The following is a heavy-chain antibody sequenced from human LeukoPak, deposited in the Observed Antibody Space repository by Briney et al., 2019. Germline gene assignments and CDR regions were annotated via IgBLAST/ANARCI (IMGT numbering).Heavy chain of an antibody. CDR1: GFTFSSYA. CDR2: ISGSGGST. CDR3: AREKLYYYDSSGYYCDAFDI. Sequence: GGSLRLSCAASGFTFSSYAMSWVRQAPGKGLNWVSGISGSGGSTYYADSVKGRFTISRDNAKNTLYLQMNSLRAEDTAVYYCAREKLYYYDSSGYYCDAFDIWGQGTMVTVSS. J-gene: IGHJ3*02. V-gene: IGHV3-23*01. D-gene: IGHD3-22*01.